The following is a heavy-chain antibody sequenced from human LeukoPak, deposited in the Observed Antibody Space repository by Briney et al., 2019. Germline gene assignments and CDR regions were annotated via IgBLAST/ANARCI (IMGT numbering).Heavy chain of an antibody. CDR2: INHRGST. V-gene: IGHV4-34*01. CDR3: ARVPRSSSSVGY. J-gene: IGHJ4*02. Sequence: HSETLSLTCAVYGGSFSGYYWSWIRQPPGKGLEWIGEINHRGSTNYNPSLKSRVTISVDTSKNQFSLKLHSVTAADTAVYYCARVPRSSSSVGYWGQGTLVTVSS. CDR1: GGSFSGYY. D-gene: IGHD6-6*01.